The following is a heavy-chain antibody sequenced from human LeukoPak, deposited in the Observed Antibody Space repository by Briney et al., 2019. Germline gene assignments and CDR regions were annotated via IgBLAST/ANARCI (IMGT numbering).Heavy chain of an antibody. V-gene: IGHV1-69*04. CDR2: IIPILGMA. Sequence: SVKVSCKASGGTFSSYAISWVRQAPGQGLEWMGRIIPILGMASYTQEFQGRVTITADKSTSTTYMELSSLRSEDTAVYYCARLHYDVLTGPFDYWGQGTLVTVSS. D-gene: IGHD3-9*01. CDR1: GGTFSSYA. CDR3: ARLHYDVLTGPFDY. J-gene: IGHJ4*02.